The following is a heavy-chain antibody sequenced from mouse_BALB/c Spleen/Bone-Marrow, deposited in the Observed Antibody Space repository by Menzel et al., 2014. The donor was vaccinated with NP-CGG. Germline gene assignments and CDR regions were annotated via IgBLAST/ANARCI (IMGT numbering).Heavy chain of an antibody. Sequence: VKVVESGPGLVAPSQSLSITCTISGFSLXNYGVHWVRQPPGKGLEWLVVIWSDGSTTYNSALKSRLSISKDNSKSQVFLKMNSLQTDDTAMYYCARHRYYAMDYWGQGTSVTVSS. J-gene: IGHJ4*01. CDR1: GFSLXNYG. CDR3: ARHRYYAMDY. V-gene: IGHV2-6-1*01. CDR2: IWSDGST.